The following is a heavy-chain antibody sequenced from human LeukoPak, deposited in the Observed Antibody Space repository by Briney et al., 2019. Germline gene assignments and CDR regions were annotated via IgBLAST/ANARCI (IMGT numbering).Heavy chain of an antibody. CDR2: ISGSGGST. V-gene: IGHV3-23*01. D-gene: IGHD6-19*01. CDR1: GFTFSSYA. Sequence: GGSLRLSCAASGFTFSSYAMSWVRQAPGKGLEWVSAISGSGGSTYYADSVKGRFTISGDNSKNTLYLQMNSLRAEDTAVYYCAKGGIKGSGWYVGYWGQGTLVTVSS. J-gene: IGHJ4*02. CDR3: AKGGIKGSGWYVGY.